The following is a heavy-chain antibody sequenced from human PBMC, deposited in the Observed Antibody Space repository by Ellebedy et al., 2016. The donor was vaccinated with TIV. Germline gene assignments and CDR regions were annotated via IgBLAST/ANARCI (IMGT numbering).Heavy chain of an antibody. D-gene: IGHD2-21*01. J-gene: IGHJ4*02. CDR2: INHSGST. CDR3: ASTYCDGDCSFDY. V-gene: IGHV4-39*07. Sequence: SETLSLXCTVSGGSISSSSYYWSWIRQPPGKGLEWIGEINHSGSTNYNPSLKSRVTISVDTSKNQFSLKLSSVTAADTAVYYCASTYCDGDCSFDYWGQGTLVTVSS. CDR1: GGSISSSSYY.